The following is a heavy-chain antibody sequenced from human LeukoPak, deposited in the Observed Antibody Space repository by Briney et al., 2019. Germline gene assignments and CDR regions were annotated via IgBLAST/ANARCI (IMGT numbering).Heavy chain of an antibody. V-gene: IGHV3-11*04. CDR2: ISSSGSTI. CDR3: AREKEYPPYYFDY. CDR1: GFTFSDYY. D-gene: IGHD2/OR15-2a*01. Sequence: PGGSLRLSCAASGFTFSDYYMSWIRQAPGKGLEWVSYISSSGSTIYYADSVKGRFTISRDNAKNSLYLQMNSLRAEDTAVYYCAREKEYPPYYFDYWGQGTLVTVSS. J-gene: IGHJ4*02.